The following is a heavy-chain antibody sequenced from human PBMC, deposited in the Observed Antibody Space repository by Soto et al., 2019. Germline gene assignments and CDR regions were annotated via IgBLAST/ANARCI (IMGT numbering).Heavy chain of an antibody. CDR2: MFYGVST. V-gene: IGHV4-39*01. Sequence: SETLSLTCTVSGSSINSSGYYWGWIRQPPGKGLEWIGSMFYGVSTYYNPSLKSRVTVSVDTSKNQFSLNLRSVTAADTAVYYCARLPSRHLVDYWGQGTLVTAPQ. CDR3: ARLPSRHLVDY. J-gene: IGHJ4*02. D-gene: IGHD3-3*02. CDR1: GSSINSSGYY.